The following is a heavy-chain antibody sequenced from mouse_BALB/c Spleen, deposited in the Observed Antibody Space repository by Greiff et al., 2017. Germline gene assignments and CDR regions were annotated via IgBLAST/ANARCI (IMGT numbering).Heavy chain of an antibody. Sequence: VQLQQSGAELAKPGASVKMSCKASGYTFTSYWMPWVKQRPGQGLEWIGYINPSTGYTEYNQKFKDKATLTADKSSSTAYMQLSSLTSEDSAVYYCARGLSGSSYAWFAYWGQGTLVTVSA. D-gene: IGHD1-1*01. V-gene: IGHV1-7*01. CDR1: GYTFTSYW. CDR3: ARGLSGSSYAWFAY. CDR2: INPSTGYT. J-gene: IGHJ3*01.